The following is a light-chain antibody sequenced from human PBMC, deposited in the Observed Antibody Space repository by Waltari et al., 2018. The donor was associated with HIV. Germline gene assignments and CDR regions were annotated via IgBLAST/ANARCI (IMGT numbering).Light chain of an antibody. CDR3: MQVRQVPWT. J-gene: IGKJ1*01. CDR2: LGS. CDR1: QSLLHINGYNY. V-gene: IGKV2-28*01. Sequence: DIVVTQSPLSLPVTPGEPAAISCRSNQSLLHINGYNYLDWYLQKPGQSPQLLIYLGSSRASGVPDRFSGSGSGTDFTLKISRVEAEDVGIYYCMQVRQVPWTFGQGTKVDI.